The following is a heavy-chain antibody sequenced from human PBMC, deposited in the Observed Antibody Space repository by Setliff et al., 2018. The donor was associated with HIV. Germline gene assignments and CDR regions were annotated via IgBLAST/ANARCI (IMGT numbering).Heavy chain of an antibody. CDR2: ISSGGGFV. CDR3: ARDSGPYYDYVWGTYRPEYFQH. V-gene: IGHV3-21*01. D-gene: IGHD3-16*02. CDR1: GFSLNDYS. J-gene: IGHJ1*01. Sequence: GGSLRLSCAASGFSLNDYSMNWVRQAPGKGLEWVSCISSGGGFVYYADSVKGRFTISRDSAKNSVYLQMNSLRAEDTAVYYCARDSGPYYDYVWGTYRPEYFQHWGQGTLVTVSS.